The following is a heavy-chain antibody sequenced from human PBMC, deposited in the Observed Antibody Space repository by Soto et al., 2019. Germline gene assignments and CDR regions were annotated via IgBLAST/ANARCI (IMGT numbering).Heavy chain of an antibody. V-gene: IGHV3-23*01. CDR3: AKRPLITMIVVGNWFDP. Sequence: GGSLRLSCAASGFTFSSYAMSWVRQAPGKGLEWVSAISGSGGSTYYADSVKGRFTISRDNSKNTLYLQMNSLRAEDTAVYYCAKRPLITMIVVGNWFDPWGQGTLVTVSS. D-gene: IGHD3-22*01. CDR1: GFTFSSYA. J-gene: IGHJ5*02. CDR2: ISGSGGST.